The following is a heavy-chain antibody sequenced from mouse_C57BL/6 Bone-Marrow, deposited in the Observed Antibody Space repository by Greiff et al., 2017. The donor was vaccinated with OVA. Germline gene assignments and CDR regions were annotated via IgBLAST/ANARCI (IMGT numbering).Heavy chain of an antibody. CDR1: GFTFSSYG. CDR2: ISSGGSYT. V-gene: IGHV5-6*02. CDR3: ARRDYYGPCAY. Sequence: EVKLMESGGDLVKPGGSLKLSCAASGFTFSSYGMSWVRQTPDKRLEWVATISSGGSYTYYPDSVKGRFTISRDNAKNTLYLQMSSLKSEDTAMYYCARRDYYGPCAYWGQGTLVTVSA. D-gene: IGHD1-1*01. J-gene: IGHJ3*01.